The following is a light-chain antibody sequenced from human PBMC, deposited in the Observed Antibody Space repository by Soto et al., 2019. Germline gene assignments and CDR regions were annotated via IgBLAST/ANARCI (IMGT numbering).Light chain of an antibody. Sequence: DIQMTQSPSSLSASVGDRVTITCRASQSISSYLNWYQQKPGKAPKLLIYAASSLQSGVPSRFSGSGSGTDFTLTISSLQPEDFATYYCQQLHSTPQTFGQGTKVDIK. CDR1: QSISSY. CDR2: AAS. V-gene: IGKV1-39*01. CDR3: QQLHSTPQT. J-gene: IGKJ1*01.